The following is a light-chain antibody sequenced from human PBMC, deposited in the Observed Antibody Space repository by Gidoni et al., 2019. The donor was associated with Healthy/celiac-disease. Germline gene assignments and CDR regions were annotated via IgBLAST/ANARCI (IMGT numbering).Light chain of an antibody. Sequence: SVGDRVTITCRASQSITSYLNWYQQKPGKAPKLLIYAASSLQSGVPSRFSGSGSGTDFTLTISSLQPEDFATYYCQQSYSTPRTFGQXTKVEIK. V-gene: IGKV1-39*01. CDR3: QQSYSTPRT. CDR2: AAS. CDR1: QSITSY. J-gene: IGKJ1*01.